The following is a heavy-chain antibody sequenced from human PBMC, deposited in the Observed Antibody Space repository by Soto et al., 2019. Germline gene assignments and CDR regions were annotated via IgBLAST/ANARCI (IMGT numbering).Heavy chain of an antibody. J-gene: IGHJ6*03. D-gene: IGHD2-8*01. CDR2: FYPADSAT. CDR3: ARSVSMVSYYYMDV. CDR1: GYSFTSYW. Sequence: LGESLKISCKGSGYSFTSYWIGWARQMPGKGLEWMGMFYPADSATRYSPSFQGQVTISVDKSISTAYLQWSSLKASDTAMYYCARSVSMVSYYYMDVWGKGTTVTVSS. V-gene: IGHV5-51*01.